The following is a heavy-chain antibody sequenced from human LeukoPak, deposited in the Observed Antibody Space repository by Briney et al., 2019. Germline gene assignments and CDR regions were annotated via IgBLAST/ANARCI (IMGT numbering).Heavy chain of an antibody. Sequence: SETLSLTCALSVGSTSTYYSRWIRHPPGKGLEWIGYVYYTGATNYNPSLKSRVTISLDTSKNQFSLRLTSVTAADTAVYYCARRLAVPGIYCFDHWGQGTPVTVSS. J-gene: IGHJ4*02. D-gene: IGHD6-19*01. CDR2: VYYTGAT. CDR1: VGSTSTYY. V-gene: IGHV4-59*08. CDR3: ARRLAVPGIYCFDH.